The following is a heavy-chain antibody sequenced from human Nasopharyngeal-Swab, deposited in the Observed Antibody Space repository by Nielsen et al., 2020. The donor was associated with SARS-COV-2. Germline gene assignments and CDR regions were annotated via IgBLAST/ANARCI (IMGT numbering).Heavy chain of an antibody. Sequence: SLKISCAASGFTFDDYAMHWVRQAPGKGLEWVSGISWNSGTIGYADSVKGRFTISRDNAKNSLFLQMHSLRTEDTALYYCARDAARSWYNWFDPWGQGPLVTVSS. V-gene: IGHV3-9*01. CDR1: GFTFDDYA. CDR2: ISWNSGTI. CDR3: ARDAARSWYNWFDP. J-gene: IGHJ5*02. D-gene: IGHD6-13*01.